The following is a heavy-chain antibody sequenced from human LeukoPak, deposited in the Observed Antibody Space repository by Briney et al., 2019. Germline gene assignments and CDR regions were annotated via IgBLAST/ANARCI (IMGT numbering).Heavy chain of an antibody. D-gene: IGHD6-19*01. CDR2: ILSSSRTI. CDR1: GFTLSSYS. CDR3: ARGGGSGWYNDY. V-gene: IGHV3-48*02. J-gene: IGHJ4*02. Sequence: GGSLRLSCAASGFTLSSYSMNWVRQAPGKGLEWVSYILSSSRTIYYADSVKGRFTISRDNAKNSLYLQMNSLRDEDTAVYYCARGGGSGWYNDYWGQGTLVTVSS.